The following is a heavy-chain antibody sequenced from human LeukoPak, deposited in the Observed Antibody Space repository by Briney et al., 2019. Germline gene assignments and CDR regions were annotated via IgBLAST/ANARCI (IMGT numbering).Heavy chain of an antibody. D-gene: IGHD3-10*01. Sequence: GGSLRLSCAASGFTFDDYAMHWVRQAPGKGLEWVSGISWNSGSIGYADSVKGRFTISRDNAKNSLYLQMNSLRAEDTALYYCAKDDYYGSGSPSSMDVWGQGTTVTVSS. V-gene: IGHV3-9*01. CDR2: ISWNSGSI. CDR3: AKDDYYGSGSPSSMDV. J-gene: IGHJ6*02. CDR1: GFTFDDYA.